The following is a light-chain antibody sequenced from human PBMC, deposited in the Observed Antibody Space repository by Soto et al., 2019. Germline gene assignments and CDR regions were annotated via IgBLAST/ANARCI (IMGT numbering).Light chain of an antibody. J-gene: IGLJ1*01. CDR3: QSYDSSLSAYV. V-gene: IGLV1-40*01. CDR1: SSNIGAGYD. CDR2: DSN. Sequence: QSVLTQPPSVSGAPGQRVTISCTGSSSNIGAGYDVHWYQQLPGTAPKLLIYDSNNRPLGVPDRFSGSKSGTSASLAITGLHGEDEADYYCQSYDSSLSAYVFGTGTKLTVL.